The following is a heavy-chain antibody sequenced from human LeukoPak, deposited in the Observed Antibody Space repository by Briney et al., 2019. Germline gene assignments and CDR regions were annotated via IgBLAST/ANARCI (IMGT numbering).Heavy chain of an antibody. CDR2: ISSSSSYI. Sequence: GGSLRLSCAASGFTFSSYSMNWVRQAPGKGLEWVSSISSSSSYIYYADSVKGRFTISRDNAKNSLYLQMNSLRAEDTAVYYCARGNWNFVDFDYWGQGTLVTVSS. V-gene: IGHV3-21*01. D-gene: IGHD1-7*01. CDR3: ARGNWNFVDFDY. J-gene: IGHJ4*02. CDR1: GFTFSSYS.